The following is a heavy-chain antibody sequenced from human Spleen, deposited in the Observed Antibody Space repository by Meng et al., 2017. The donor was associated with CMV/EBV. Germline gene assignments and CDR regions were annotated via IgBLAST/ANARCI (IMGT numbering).Heavy chain of an antibody. V-gene: IGHV1-69*15. CDR3: ARGGILYRTASYFDF. J-gene: IGHJ4*02. Sequence: SGGTFSSYAVHWVRQAPGKGLEWVGNIIPVFSTANSAQKFQDRVTITADESTRTVYMEVNSLRSEDTAIYYCARGGILYRTASYFDFWGLGTLVTVSS. CDR2: IIPVFSTA. CDR1: GGTFSSYA. D-gene: IGHD2/OR15-2a*01.